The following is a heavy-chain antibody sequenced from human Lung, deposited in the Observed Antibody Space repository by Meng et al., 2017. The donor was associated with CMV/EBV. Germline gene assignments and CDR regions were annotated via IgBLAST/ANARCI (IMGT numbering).Heavy chain of an antibody. J-gene: IGHJ4*02. Sequence: SETXSLXXAVSGDSISNSNWWTLVRPPPGKGLELIGKIYHSGTTNYNPSLKSRVTISVNKSKKQFSLMLTSVTVADTAVYYCARNAIWLLYLDYWGQGPLVTVSS. V-gene: IGHV4-4*02. CDR2: IYHSGTT. D-gene: IGHD3-9*01. CDR1: GDSISNSNW. CDR3: ARNAIWLLYLDY.